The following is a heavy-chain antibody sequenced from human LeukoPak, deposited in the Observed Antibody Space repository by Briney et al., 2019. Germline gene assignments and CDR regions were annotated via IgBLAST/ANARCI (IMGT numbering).Heavy chain of an antibody. Sequence: GGSLRLSCAASGFTFDDYTMHWVRQAPGKGLKWVSLISWDGGSTFYADSVKGRFIISRDNSKNSLYLQMNSLRTEDTALYYCAKDQSSSSSSWFDPWGQGTLVTVSS. J-gene: IGHJ5*02. V-gene: IGHV3-43*01. CDR2: ISWDGGST. CDR1: GFTFDDYT. D-gene: IGHD6-6*01. CDR3: AKDQSSSSSSWFDP.